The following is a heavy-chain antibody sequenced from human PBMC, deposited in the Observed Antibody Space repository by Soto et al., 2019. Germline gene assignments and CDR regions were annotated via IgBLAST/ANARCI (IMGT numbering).Heavy chain of an antibody. Sequence: GXSVKVSCKASGYTFTGYYMHWVQQAPGQGLEWMGWINPNSGGTNYAQKFQGRVTMTRDTSISTAHMELSRLRSDDTAVYYCAFHGSGKYWFDPWGQGTLVTVSS. V-gene: IGHV1-2*02. CDR1: GYTFTGYY. J-gene: IGHJ5*02. CDR3: AFHGSGKYWFDP. CDR2: INPNSGGT. D-gene: IGHD3-10*01.